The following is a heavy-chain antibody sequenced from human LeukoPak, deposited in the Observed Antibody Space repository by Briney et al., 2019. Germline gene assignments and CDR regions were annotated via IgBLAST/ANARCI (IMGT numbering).Heavy chain of an antibody. V-gene: IGHV1-18*04. CDR3: ARDSSSSADYYYGMDV. D-gene: IGHD6-6*01. Sequence: ASVKVSCKASGYTFTSYGINWVRQAPGQGLEWMGWISAYNGNTNYAQKLQGRVTMTTDTSTSTAYMELRSLRSDDTAVYYCARDSSSSADYYYGMDVWGQGTTVTVSS. CDR1: GYTFTSYG. CDR2: ISAYNGNT. J-gene: IGHJ6*02.